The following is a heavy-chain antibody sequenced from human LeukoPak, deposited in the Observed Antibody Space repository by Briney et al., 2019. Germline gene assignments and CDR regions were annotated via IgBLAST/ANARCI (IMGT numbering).Heavy chain of an antibody. Sequence: GGSLRLSCEGSAFSFSSFTMIWVRQAPGKGLEWVSSISSNSGYIYYADSVKGRFSISRDNANKSVYLQMSSLRPEDTAIYYCARAGYCSSINCYVADYWGQGTLVTVSS. D-gene: IGHD2-2*01. CDR3: ARAGYCSSINCYVADY. J-gene: IGHJ4*02. CDR2: ISSNSGYI. V-gene: IGHV3-21*01. CDR1: AFSFSSFT.